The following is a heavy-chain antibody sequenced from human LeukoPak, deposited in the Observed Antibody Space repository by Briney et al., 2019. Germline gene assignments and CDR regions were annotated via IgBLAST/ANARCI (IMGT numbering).Heavy chain of an antibody. V-gene: IGHV3-48*01. Sequence: PGGSLRLSCAASGFSFSTYKMNWVHQAPGKGLEWISHISSSSSSIHYADSVKGRFTISRDNAKNSLYLQMNSLRAEDTAVYYCVDGGWDYWGQGILVTVSS. CDR3: VDGGWDY. J-gene: IGHJ4*01. D-gene: IGHD3/OR15-3a*01. CDR2: ISSSSSSI. CDR1: GFSFSTYK.